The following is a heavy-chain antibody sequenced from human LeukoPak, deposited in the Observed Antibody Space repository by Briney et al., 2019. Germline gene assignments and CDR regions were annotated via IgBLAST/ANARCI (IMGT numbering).Heavy chain of an antibody. CDR2: ISHDGSNK. CDR1: EFTFRKHA. CDR3: ARDATTAIGTVYMDV. J-gene: IGHJ6*03. Sequence: GGSLRLSCAASEFTFRKHAMHWVRQAPGKGLEWVAVISHDGSNKYYADSVKGRFTISRDNSKNTLYLEMNSLRVEDTAIYYCARDATTAIGTVYMDVWGKGTTVTISS. V-gene: IGHV3-30*04. D-gene: IGHD1-1*01.